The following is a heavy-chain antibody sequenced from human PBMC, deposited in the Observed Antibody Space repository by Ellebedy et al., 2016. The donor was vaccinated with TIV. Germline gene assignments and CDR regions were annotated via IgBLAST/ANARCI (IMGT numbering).Heavy chain of an antibody. J-gene: IGHJ4*02. D-gene: IGHD6-13*01. V-gene: IGHV1-46*01. Sequence: AASVKVSCKPSGYTFTNYNMHWVRQAPGQGLEWMGMINPSGGSTTYALKFQGRVTMTRDTSTSTVYMELSSLRSEDTAVYYCARDQAEGRSSDYWGQGTLVTVSS. CDR3: ARDQAEGRSSDY. CDR1: GYTFTNYN. CDR2: INPSGGST.